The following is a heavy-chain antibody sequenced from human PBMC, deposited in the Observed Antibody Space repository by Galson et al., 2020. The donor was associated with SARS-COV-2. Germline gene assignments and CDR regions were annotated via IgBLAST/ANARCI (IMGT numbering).Heavy chain of an antibody. D-gene: IGHD6-13*01. J-gene: IGHJ4*02. CDR3: TRGLQSYSNAGYGY. V-gene: IGHV4-34*01. CDR2: MDHSGGT. CDR1: GGSFSGYY. Sequence: SETLSLTCAVYGGSFSGYYWSWIRQPPGKGLEWIGEMDHSGGTNYNPSLKSRVTVSVDASKNQFSLILTSVTAADAAMYYCTRGLQSYSNAGYGYWGQGTLVTVSS.